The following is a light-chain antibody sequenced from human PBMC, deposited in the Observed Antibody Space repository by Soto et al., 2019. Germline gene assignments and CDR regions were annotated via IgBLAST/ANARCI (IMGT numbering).Light chain of an antibody. CDR1: QSVSSY. V-gene: IGKV3-20*01. J-gene: IGKJ2*01. CDR3: QQYGTSPYT. Sequence: EIVLTQSPGTLSLSPGERATLSCRASQSVSSYLAWYQQNPGQAPRLLIYGVSSRATGIPGRFSGGGSGTDFTLTISRLEPEDFAVYYCQQYGTSPYTFGQGTKLEIK. CDR2: GVS.